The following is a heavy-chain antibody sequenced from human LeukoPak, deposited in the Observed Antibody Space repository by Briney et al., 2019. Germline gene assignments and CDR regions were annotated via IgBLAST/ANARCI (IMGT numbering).Heavy chain of an antibody. J-gene: IGHJ3*02. CDR2: IYYTGST. V-gene: IGHV4-59*01. CDR1: GGSMSDYY. Sequence: SETLSLTCTVSGGSMSDYYWSWIRQPPGKGLEWIGYIYYTGSTNYNPSLKDRVTISIDTSTNQFSLKLSSVTAADTALYYCARDYTMTHASDIWGQGTLVTVSS. D-gene: IGHD3-22*01. CDR3: ARDYTMTHASDI.